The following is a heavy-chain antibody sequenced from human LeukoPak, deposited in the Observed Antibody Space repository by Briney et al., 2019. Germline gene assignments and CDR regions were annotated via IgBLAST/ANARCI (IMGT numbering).Heavy chain of an antibody. J-gene: IGHJ3*02. D-gene: IGHD3-22*01. CDR2: INPNSGGT. Sequence: ASVKVSCKASGYTFTGYYMHWVRQAPGQGLEWMGWINPNSGGTNYAQKFQGRVTMTRDTSISTAYMELSRLRSDDTAVYYCARDRFKIPESSGYYPDAFDIWGQGTMVTVSS. CDR3: ARDRFKIPESSGYYPDAFDI. CDR1: GYTFTGYY. V-gene: IGHV1-2*02.